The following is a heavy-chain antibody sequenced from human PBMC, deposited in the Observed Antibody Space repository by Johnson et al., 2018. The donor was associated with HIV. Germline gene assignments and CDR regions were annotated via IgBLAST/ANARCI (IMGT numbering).Heavy chain of an antibody. J-gene: IGHJ3*02. CDR2: ISGSGGST. CDR1: GFIFSGSA. D-gene: IGHD3-22*01. V-gene: IGHV3-23*04. CDR3: ARDRRLSLYYYDSSGYYRPDAFDI. Sequence: VQLVESGGGLVQPGGSLKLSCAASGFIFSGSAMHWVRQAPGKGLEWVSAISGSGGSTYYADSVKGRFTISRDNSKNTLYLQMNSLRAEDTAVYYCARDRRLSLYYYDSSGYYRPDAFDIWGQGTMVTVSS.